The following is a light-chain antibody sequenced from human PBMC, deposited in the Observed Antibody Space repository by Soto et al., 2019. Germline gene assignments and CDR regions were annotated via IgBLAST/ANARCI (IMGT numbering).Light chain of an antibody. CDR2: WAS. Sequence: DTVMTQSPDSLAVSLGERATINCKSSQSVLYSSNNKNYLAWYQQKPGQPPKLLIYWASTRESGVPDRFSGSGSGTDFTLTISSLQAEDVAVYYCQQYLSTPHTFGQGTKLGIK. CDR3: QQYLSTPHT. J-gene: IGKJ2*01. V-gene: IGKV4-1*01. CDR1: QSVLYSSNNKNY.